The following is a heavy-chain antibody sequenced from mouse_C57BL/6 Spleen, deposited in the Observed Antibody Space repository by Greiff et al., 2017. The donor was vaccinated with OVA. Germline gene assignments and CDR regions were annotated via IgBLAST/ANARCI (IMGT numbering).Heavy chain of an antibody. J-gene: IGHJ4*01. CDR2: IYPRDGST. CDR1: GYTFTSYD. CDR3: ARSDYYGNYYAMDY. V-gene: IGHV1-85*01. D-gene: IGHD1-1*01. Sequence: LVESGPELVKPGASVKLSCKASGYTFTSYDINWVKQRPGQGLEWIGWIYPRDGSTKYNEKFKGKATLTVDTSSSTAYMELHSLTSEDSAVYFCARSDYYGNYYAMDYWGQGTSVTVSS.